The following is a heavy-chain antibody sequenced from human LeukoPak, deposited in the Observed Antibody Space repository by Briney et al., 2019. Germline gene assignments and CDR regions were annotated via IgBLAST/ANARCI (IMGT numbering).Heavy chain of an antibody. V-gene: IGHV3-7*01. CDR2: IKEDGSEK. CDR3: ARRSTVTAYDFYYMDV. D-gene: IGHD4-17*01. CDR1: EFIFSGYW. Sequence: GGSPRLSCEASEFIFSGYWMTWVRQAPGKGLEWVANIKEDGSEKYYVDSVKGRFIISRNNANKSLYLQMNSLRAEDTAVYYCARRSTVTAYDFYYMDVWGKGTTVIVSS. J-gene: IGHJ6*03.